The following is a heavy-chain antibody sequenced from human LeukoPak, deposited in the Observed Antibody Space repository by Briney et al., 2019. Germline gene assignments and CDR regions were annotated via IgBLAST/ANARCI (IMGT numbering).Heavy chain of an antibody. CDR2: ISSSGSTI. CDR3: ASVEGAARPGYYFDY. J-gene: IGHJ4*02. V-gene: IGHV3-11*01. D-gene: IGHD6-6*01. CDR1: GFTFSDYY. Sequence: GGSLRLSCAASGFTFSDYYMSWIRQAPGKGLEWVSYISSSGSTIYYADSVKGRFTISRDNAKNSLYLQMNSLRAEDTAVYYCASVEGAARPGYYFDYWGQGTLVTVSS.